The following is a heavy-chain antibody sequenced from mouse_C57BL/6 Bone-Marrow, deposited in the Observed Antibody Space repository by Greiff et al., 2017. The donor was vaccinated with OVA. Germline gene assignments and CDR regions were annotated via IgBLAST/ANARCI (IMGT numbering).Heavy chain of an antibody. CDR3: GRGDD. J-gene: IGHJ2*01. CDR1: GYSITSGYY. V-gene: IGHV3-6*01. CDR2: ISYDGSN. Sequence: ESGPGLVKPSQSLSLTCSVTGYSITSGYYWNWIRQFPGNKLEWMGYISYDGSNNYNPSLKNRISITRDTSTNQFFLKLNSVTTEDTATYCCGRGDDWGQGTTLTVSS.